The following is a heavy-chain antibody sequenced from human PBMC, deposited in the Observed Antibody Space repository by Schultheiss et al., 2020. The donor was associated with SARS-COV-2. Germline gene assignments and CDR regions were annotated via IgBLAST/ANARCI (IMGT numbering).Heavy chain of an antibody. CDR2: ISSSGSTI. V-gene: IGHV3-11*01. D-gene: IGHD6-13*01. CDR3: AKARYSSSWYDYYYYMDV. CDR1: GFTFSDYY. Sequence: GESLKISCAASGFTFSDYYMSWIRQAPGKGLEWVSYISSSGSTIYYADSVKGRFTISRDNAKNSLYLQMNSLRAEDTAVYYCAKARYSSSWYDYYYYMDVWGKGTTVTVSS. J-gene: IGHJ6*03.